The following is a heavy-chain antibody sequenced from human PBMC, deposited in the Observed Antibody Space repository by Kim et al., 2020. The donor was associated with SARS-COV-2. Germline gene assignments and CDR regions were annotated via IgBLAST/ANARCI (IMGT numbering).Heavy chain of an antibody. CDR2: ISSGSGNTI. CDR3: ARAGIGWNAFDI. J-gene: IGHJ3*02. Sequence: GGSLRLSCAASGFSFSGQFMNWIRQAPGKGLEWVSYISSGSGNTIFYADSVKGRFTISRDNANNSLYLQMNSLRAEDTAVYYCARAGIGWNAFDIWGLGTMVTVSS. CDR1: GFSFSGQF. D-gene: IGHD2-15*01. V-gene: IGHV3-11*01.